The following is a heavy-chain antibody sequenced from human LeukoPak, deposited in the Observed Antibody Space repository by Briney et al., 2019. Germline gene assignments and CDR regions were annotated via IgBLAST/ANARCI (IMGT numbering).Heavy chain of an antibody. V-gene: IGHV4-34*01. CDR2: ITHSGIT. J-gene: IGHJ4*02. CDR1: GGSFSGYS. CDR3: ARRAGFGDALDLDY. D-gene: IGHD3-10*01. Sequence: SETLSLTCAVSGGSFSGYSWSCIPQPPGKGLEWIGQITHSGITNYNPSLKSRVPISLDTSRNQFSLNLSSVTAAVTAVYYCARRAGFGDALDLDYWGQGTLVTVSS.